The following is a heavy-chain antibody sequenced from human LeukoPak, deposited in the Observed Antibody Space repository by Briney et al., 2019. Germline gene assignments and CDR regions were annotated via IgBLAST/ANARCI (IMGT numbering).Heavy chain of an antibody. CDR3: TRHSDRYCSGAGCYVYYYYGMDV. CDR2: IRSKANSYVT. D-gene: IGHD2-15*01. CDR1: GFTFTGSA. Sequence: GGSLRLSCAASGFTFTGSAIHWVRQASGKGLEWVGRIRSKANSYVTAYAASVNSRFTISRDDSQNTAYLQMNSLQTEDTAVYFCTRHSDRYCSGAGCYVYYYYGMDVWGQGTTVTVAS. V-gene: IGHV3-73*01. J-gene: IGHJ6*02.